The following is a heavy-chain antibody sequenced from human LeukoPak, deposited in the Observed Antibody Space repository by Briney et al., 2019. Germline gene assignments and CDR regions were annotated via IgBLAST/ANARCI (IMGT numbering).Heavy chain of an antibody. CDR1: GFTFSTYA. CDR3: ARAMETVFDAFDI. CDR2: ISYDGSNK. Sequence: GRSLRLSCAASGFTFSTYAMHWVRQAPGKGLEWVAVISYDGSNKYYADSVKGRFTISRDNSKNTLYLQMNSLRAEDTAVYYCARAMETVFDAFDIWGQGTMVTVSS. D-gene: IGHD3-3*01. V-gene: IGHV3-30*04. J-gene: IGHJ3*02.